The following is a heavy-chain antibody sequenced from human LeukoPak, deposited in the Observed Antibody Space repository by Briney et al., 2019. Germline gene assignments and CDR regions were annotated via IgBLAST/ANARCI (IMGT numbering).Heavy chain of an antibody. CDR3: ARDPLYCSSTSCYSYYYMDV. CDR2: IIPIFGTA. Sequence: SVKVSCKASGGTFSSYAISWVRQAPGQGLEWMGGIIPIFGTANYAQKFQGRVTITTDESTSTAYMELSSLRSEDTAVYYCARDPLYCSSTSCYSYYYMDVWGKGTTVTVSS. V-gene: IGHV1-69*05. D-gene: IGHD2-2*01. CDR1: GGTFSSYA. J-gene: IGHJ6*03.